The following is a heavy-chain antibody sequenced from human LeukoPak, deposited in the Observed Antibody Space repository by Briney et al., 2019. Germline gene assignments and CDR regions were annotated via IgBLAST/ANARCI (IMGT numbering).Heavy chain of an antibody. CDR2: ISYDETNK. V-gene: IGHV3-30-3*01. D-gene: IGHD1-1*01. CDR1: GFTFSSYT. J-gene: IGHJ4*02. Sequence: PGGSLRLSCAASGFTFSSYTMHWVRQAPGKGLEWVAVISYDETNKFYADSVKGRFTISRDNSKNTLYLQMNSLRGEDTAVFYCARQSPLDLYFDYWGQGTLVTVSS. CDR3: ARQSPLDLYFDY.